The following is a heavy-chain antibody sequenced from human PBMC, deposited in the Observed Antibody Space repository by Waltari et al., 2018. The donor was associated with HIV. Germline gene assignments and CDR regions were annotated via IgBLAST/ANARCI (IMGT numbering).Heavy chain of an antibody. CDR1: GFTFSSYW. D-gene: IGHD1-7*01. J-gene: IGHJ4*02. Sequence: EVQLVESGGGLVQPGGSLRLSCAASGFTFSSYWTHWVRQAPGKGLVWVSSINSDGSSTSYADSVKGRFTISRDNAKNTLYLQMNSLRAEDTAVYYCARAGRDGKLPPDYWGQGTLVTVSS. V-gene: IGHV3-74*01. CDR3: ARAGRDGKLPPDY. CDR2: INSDGSST.